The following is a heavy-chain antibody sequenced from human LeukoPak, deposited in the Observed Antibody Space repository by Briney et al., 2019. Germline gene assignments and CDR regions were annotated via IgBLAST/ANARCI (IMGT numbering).Heavy chain of an antibody. Sequence: GGSLRLSCAASGFTFSSYWMSWVRQAPGKGLEWVANIKQDGSEKYYVDSVKGRFTISRDNAKNSLYLQMSSLRAEDTAVYYCARVYPWYSGSFKFDYWGQGTLVTVSS. J-gene: IGHJ4*02. CDR1: GFTFSSYW. CDR2: IKQDGSEK. CDR3: ARVYPWYSGSFKFDY. D-gene: IGHD1-26*01. V-gene: IGHV3-7*01.